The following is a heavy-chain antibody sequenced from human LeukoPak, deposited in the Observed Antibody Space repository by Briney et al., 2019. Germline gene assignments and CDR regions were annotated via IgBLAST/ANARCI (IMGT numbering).Heavy chain of an antibody. J-gene: IGHJ1*01. CDR3: AKAPSYSSGWPAEYFQH. CDR2: ISWNSGSI. Sequence: QSGGSLRLSCAASGFTFEDYAMHWVRQAPGKGLEWVSGISWNSGSIDYADSVKGRFTISRDNAKNSLYLQMNSLRAEDTALYYCAKAPSYSSGWPAEYFQHWGQGTLVTVSS. D-gene: IGHD6-19*01. V-gene: IGHV3-9*01. CDR1: GFTFEDYA.